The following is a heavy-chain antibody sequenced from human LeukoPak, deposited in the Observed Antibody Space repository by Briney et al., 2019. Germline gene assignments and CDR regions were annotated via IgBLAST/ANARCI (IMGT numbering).Heavy chain of an antibody. CDR2: INWNGGRT. V-gene: IGHV3-20*04. J-gene: IGHJ4*02. Sequence: PGGSLRLSCAASGFTFSSYSMNWVRQAPGKGLEWVSGINWNGGRTGYADSVKGRFTISRDNAKNSLYLQMNSLRAKDTALYYCARGYGSGSYLYWGQGTLVSVSS. D-gene: IGHD3-10*01. CDR1: GFTFSSYS. CDR3: ARGYGSGSYLY.